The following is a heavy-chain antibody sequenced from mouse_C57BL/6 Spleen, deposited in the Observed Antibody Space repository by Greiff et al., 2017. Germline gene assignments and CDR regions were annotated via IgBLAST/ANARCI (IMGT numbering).Heavy chain of an antibody. CDR2: LSSGSSTI. V-gene: IGHV5-17*01. J-gene: IGHJ4*01. CDR1: GFTFSDYG. Sequence: DVHLVESGGGLVKPGGSLKLSCAASGFTFSDYGMHWVRQAPEKGLEWVAYLSSGSSTIYYADTVKGRFTISRDNAKNTLFLHMTSLSSENTAMYYCARNALRGALDYWGQGTTVTVSS. CDR3: ARNALRGALDY.